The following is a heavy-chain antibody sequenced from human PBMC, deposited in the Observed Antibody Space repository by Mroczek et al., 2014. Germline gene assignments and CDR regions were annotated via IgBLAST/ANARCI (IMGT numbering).Heavy chain of an antibody. CDR2: ISGSGGST. CDR1: GFTFSSYA. J-gene: IGHJ5*02. CDR3: AKDVIVDKRNTRNWFDP. V-gene: IGHV3-23*01. Sequence: ESGGGLVQPGGSLRLSCAASGFTFSSYAMSWVRQAPGKGLEWVSAISGSGGSTYYADSVKGRFTISRDNSKNTLYLQMNSLRAEDTAVYYCAKDVIVDKRNTRNWFDPWGQGTLVTVSS. D-gene: IGHD2/OR15-2a*01.